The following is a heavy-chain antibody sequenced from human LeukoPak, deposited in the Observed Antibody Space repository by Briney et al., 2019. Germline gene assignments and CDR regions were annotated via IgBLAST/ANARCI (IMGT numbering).Heavy chain of an antibody. CDR2: INHSGST. CDR3: ARQKTAPPIFEYYGMDI. D-gene: IGHD3-9*01. V-gene: IGHV4-34*01. Sequence: SETLSLTCAVYGGSFSGYYWSWIRQPPGKGLEWIGEINHSGSTNYNPSLKSRVTISVDTSKNQLSLKLTFVTAADTAVYYCARQKTAPPIFEYYGMDIWGQGTTVTVSS. CDR1: GGSFSGYY. J-gene: IGHJ6*02.